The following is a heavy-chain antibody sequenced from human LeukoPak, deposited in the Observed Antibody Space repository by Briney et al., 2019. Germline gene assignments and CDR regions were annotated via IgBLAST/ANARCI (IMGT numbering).Heavy chain of an antibody. J-gene: IGHJ4*02. CDR3: ARIAVLRLLPPRYYFDY. CDR1: GYTFTSSG. D-gene: IGHD3-22*01. V-gene: IGHV1-18*01. CDR2: ISAYNGNT. Sequence: ASVKVSCKASGYTFTSSGISWVRQAPGQGLEWMGWISAYNGNTNYAQKLQGRVTMTTDTSTSTAYMELRSLRSDDTAVYYCARIAVLRLLPPRYYFDYWGQGTLVTVSS.